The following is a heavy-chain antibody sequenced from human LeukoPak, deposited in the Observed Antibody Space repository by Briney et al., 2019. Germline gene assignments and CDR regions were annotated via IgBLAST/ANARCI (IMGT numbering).Heavy chain of an antibody. D-gene: IGHD2-2*01. J-gene: IGHJ4*02. CDR1: GFTFSDYY. CDR3: AKGGDIVVVPAAAFFDY. CDR2: ISSSGST. V-gene: IGHV3-11*01. Sequence: GGSLRLSCAASGFTFSDYYMSWIRQAPGKGLEWVSYISSSGSTYYADSVKGRFTISRDNSKNTLYLQMNSLRAEDTAVYYCAKGGDIVVVPAAAFFDYWGQGTLVTVSS.